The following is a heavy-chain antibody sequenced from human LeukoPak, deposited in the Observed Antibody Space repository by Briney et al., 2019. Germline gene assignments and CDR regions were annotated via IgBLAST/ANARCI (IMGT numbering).Heavy chain of an antibody. Sequence: SETLPLTCTVSGGSISSYYWSWIRQPPGKGLEWIGYIYYSGSTNYNPSLKSRVTISVDTSKNQFSLKLSSVTAADTAVYYCARSEGIAVAGTAFDIWGQGTMVTVSS. D-gene: IGHD6-19*01. CDR3: ARSEGIAVAGTAFDI. V-gene: IGHV4-59*01. CDR1: GGSISSYY. J-gene: IGHJ3*02. CDR2: IYYSGST.